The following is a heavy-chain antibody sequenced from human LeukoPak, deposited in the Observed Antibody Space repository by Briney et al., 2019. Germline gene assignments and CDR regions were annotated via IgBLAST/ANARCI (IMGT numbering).Heavy chain of an antibody. D-gene: IGHD3-22*01. V-gene: IGHV3-48*02. Sequence: RESLRLSCAVSGFSLSTYSMNCGRQSPGTGLELASYIRSSGSTIYYADAVKGRCIISRDNAKNSLYLQMNSLRDEDTAVYYCARDPAHSSGPFDCWGQGTLVTVSS. CDR2: IRSSGSTI. CDR1: GFSLSTYS. CDR3: ARDPAHSSGPFDC. J-gene: IGHJ4*02.